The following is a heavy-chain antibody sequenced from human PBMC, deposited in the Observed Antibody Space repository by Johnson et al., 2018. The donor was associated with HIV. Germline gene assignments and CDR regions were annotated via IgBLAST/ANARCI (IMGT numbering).Heavy chain of an antibody. CDR2: TPGGDGGT. V-gene: IGHV3-23*04. CDR1: GFKYA. CDR3: ATELSLLRDAFDI. J-gene: IGHJ3*02. D-gene: IGHD3-16*02. Sequence: VQLVESGGGLVQPGGSLRVSCAASGFKYASSGLAFSNYAVKWVSHTPGGDGGTSFADSVRGRYIISRDNSKNTLYLQMDSLRGEDTAVYYCATELSLLRDAFDIWGQGTMVTVSS.